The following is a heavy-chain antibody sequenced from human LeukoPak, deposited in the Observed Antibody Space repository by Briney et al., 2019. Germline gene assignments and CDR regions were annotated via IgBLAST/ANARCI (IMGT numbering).Heavy chain of an antibody. V-gene: IGHV3-23*01. Sequence: RGSLRLSCAASGFTFSSYAMSWVRQAPGKGLEWVSAISGSGGSTYYADSVKGRFTISRDNSKNTLYLQMNSLRAEDTAVYYCARDIVVVVAAIDYFDYWGQGTLVTVSS. CDR2: ISGSGGST. J-gene: IGHJ4*02. D-gene: IGHD2-15*01. CDR3: ARDIVVVVAAIDYFDY. CDR1: GFTFSSYA.